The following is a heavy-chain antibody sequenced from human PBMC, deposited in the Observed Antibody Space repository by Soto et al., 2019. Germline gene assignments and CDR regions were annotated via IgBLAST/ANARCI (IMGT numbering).Heavy chain of an antibody. D-gene: IGHD3-10*01. V-gene: IGHV3-15*01. J-gene: IGHJ3*02. CDR1: GFTFSNAW. CDR3: TTDATYGSGSDACDI. CDR2: IKSKTDGGTT. Sequence: GGSLRLSCAASGFTFSNAWMSWVRQDPGKGLEWVGRIKSKTDGGTTDYAAPVKGRFTISRDDSKNTLYLQMNSLKTEDTAVYYCTTDATYGSGSDACDIWGQGTMVTVSS.